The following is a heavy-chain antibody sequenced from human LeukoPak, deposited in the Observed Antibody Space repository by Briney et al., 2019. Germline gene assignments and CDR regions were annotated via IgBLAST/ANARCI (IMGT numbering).Heavy chain of an antibody. D-gene: IGHD3-22*01. V-gene: IGHV1-2*02. Sequence: GASMQVSCKASGYTFTAYYIHWVRQAPGQGLEWMGWIDLNSGDTKYVQKFQGRVTMTRDTSISTAYMDLSSLRSDDTAMYYCARAMNSWFLLDLDYWGQGTLVTVSS. CDR1: GYTFTAYY. CDR3: ARAMNSWFLLDLDY. J-gene: IGHJ4*02. CDR2: IDLNSGDT.